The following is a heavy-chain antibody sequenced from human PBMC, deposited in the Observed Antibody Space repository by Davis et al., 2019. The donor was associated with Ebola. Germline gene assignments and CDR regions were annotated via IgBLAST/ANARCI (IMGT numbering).Heavy chain of an antibody. CDR2: ISDSTGAT. CDR1: GFTFSNYI. J-gene: IGHJ6*04. CDR3: AKRATVKVAGANYYNAMDV. D-gene: IGHD6-19*01. V-gene: IGHV3-23*01. Sequence: PGGSLRLSCAASGFTFSNYIMSWVRQSPGKGLEWVSSISDSTGATYYTDSVKGRFTVSRDNSKNTVDLHMNSLRVEDTAVFYCAKRATVKVAGANYYNAMDVWGKGTTVTVSS.